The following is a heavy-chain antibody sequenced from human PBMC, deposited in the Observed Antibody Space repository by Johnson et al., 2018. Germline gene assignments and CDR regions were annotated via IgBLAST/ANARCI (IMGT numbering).Heavy chain of an antibody. Sequence: VQLVQSGGGVVQPGRSLRLSCAASGFTFSSYSMNWVRQAPGKGLEWVSSISSSSTYIYYADSVKGRFTISRDTSKNTLYLQMNSLRAEDTAVYYCAKDPRAVPGTRFIRYYGMDVWGQGTTVTVSS. V-gene: IGHV3-21*01. CDR1: GFTFSSYS. D-gene: IGHD6-19*01. CDR3: AKDPRAVPGTRFIRYYGMDV. CDR2: ISSSSTYI. J-gene: IGHJ6*02.